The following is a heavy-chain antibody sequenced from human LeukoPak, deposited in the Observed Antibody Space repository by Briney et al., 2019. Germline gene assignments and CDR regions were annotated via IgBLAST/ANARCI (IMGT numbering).Heavy chain of an antibody. D-gene: IGHD3-10*01. J-gene: IGHJ6*04. CDR1: GGSFSGYY. V-gene: IGHV4-34*01. CDR3: ARGSRSTYYYGSGSPQGYYYGMDV. Sequence: PSESLSLTCAVYGGSFSGYYWSWIRQPTGKGLEWIGEINHSGSTNYNPSLKSRVTISVDTSKNQFSLKLSSVTAADTAVYYCARGSRSTYYYGSGSPQGYYYGMDVWGKGTTVTVSS. CDR2: INHSGST.